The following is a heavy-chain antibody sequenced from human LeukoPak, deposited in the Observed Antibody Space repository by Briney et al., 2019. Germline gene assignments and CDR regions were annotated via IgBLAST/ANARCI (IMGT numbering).Heavy chain of an antibody. J-gene: IGHJ3*02. Sequence: GESLKISCQGSGYSFTSYWIGWVRQMPGKGLEWMGIIFPGNSITNYSPSLQGQVTISTDKSTSTAYLQWSSLKASDTAMYYCARPARAGYGYLDVFDIWGQGTMVTVSS. CDR3: ARPARAGYGYLDVFDI. CDR1: GYSFTSYW. CDR2: IFPGNSIT. D-gene: IGHD5-12*01. V-gene: IGHV5-51*01.